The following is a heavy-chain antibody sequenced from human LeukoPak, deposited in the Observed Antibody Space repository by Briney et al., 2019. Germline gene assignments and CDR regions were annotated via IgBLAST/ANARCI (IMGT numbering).Heavy chain of an antibody. V-gene: IGHV3-33*01. CDR3: VRELPPVVQYYFDY. CDR2: IWYDGSNK. Sequence: GGSLRLSCAASGFTFSSYGMHWVRQAPGKGLEWVAVIWYDGSNKYYADSVKGRFTISRDNSRNTLYLQMNSLRAEDTAVYYCVRELPPVVQYYFDYRGPGTLVTVSS. CDR1: GFTFSSYG. D-gene: IGHD3-22*01. J-gene: IGHJ4*02.